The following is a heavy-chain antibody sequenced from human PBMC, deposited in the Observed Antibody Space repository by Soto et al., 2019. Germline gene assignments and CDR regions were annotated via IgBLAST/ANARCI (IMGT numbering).Heavy chain of an antibody. D-gene: IGHD3-9*01. CDR2: ISYDGSNK. CDR3: AKGSQVLRYFDWPPLREEYFQH. J-gene: IGHJ1*01. V-gene: IGHV3-30*18. CDR1: GFTFSSYG. Sequence: GGSLRLSCAAPGFTFSSYGMHWVRQAPGKGLEWVAVISYDGSNKYYADSVKGRFTISRDNSKNTLYLQMNSLRAEDTAVYYCAKGSQVLRYFDWPPLREEYFQHWGQGTLVTVSS.